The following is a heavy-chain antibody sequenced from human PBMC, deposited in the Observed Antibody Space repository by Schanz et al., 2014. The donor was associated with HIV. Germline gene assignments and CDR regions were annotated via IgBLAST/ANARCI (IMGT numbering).Heavy chain of an antibody. D-gene: IGHD2-15*01. J-gene: IGHJ4*02. Sequence: EVQLVETGGGLIQPGGSLRLSCLASGFTVTNNYLSWVRQAPGKGLEWISSIGSSTNTKNYADSVKGRFTISRDNAKNSLYLQMKGLTDEDTAVYYCARDCLGGCPADYWGQGTLVTVSS. CDR3: ARDCLGGCPADY. CDR2: IGSSTNTK. V-gene: IGHV3-48*02. CDR1: GFTVTNNY.